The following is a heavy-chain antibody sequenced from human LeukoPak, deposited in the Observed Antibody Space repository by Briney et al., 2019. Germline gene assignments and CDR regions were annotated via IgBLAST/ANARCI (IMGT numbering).Heavy chain of an antibody. D-gene: IGHD1-26*01. CDR2: INHSGST. Sequence: SETLSLTCAVYGGSFSGYYWNWIRQPPGKGLEWIGEINHSGSTYYNPSLKSRVTISVDTSKNQFSLKLSSVTAADTAVYYCARLVGAFTAYYYYYYMDVWGKGTTVTVSS. CDR3: ARLVGAFTAYYYYYYMDV. J-gene: IGHJ6*03. V-gene: IGHV4-34*01. CDR1: GGSFSGYY.